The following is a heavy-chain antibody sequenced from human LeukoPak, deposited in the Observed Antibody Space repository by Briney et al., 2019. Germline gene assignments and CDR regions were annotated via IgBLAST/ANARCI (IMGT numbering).Heavy chain of an antibody. Sequence: PGGSLRLSCAASGFTFSSYGMHWVRQAPGKGLEWVAVIWYDGSNKYYADSVKGRFTISRDNLKNTLYLQMNSLRAEDTAVYYCAKGGVDGALDYWGQGTLVTVSS. D-gene: IGHD2-15*01. CDR3: AKGGVDGALDY. CDR2: IWYDGSNK. J-gene: IGHJ4*02. CDR1: GFTFSSYG. V-gene: IGHV3-33*06.